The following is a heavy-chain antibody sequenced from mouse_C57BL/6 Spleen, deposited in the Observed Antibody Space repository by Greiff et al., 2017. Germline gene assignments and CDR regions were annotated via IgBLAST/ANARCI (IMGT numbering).Heavy chain of an antibody. CDR3: ARRITTVVASYYYAMDY. CDR1: GFTFSDYG. CDR2: ISSGSSTI. V-gene: IGHV5-17*01. D-gene: IGHD1-1*01. J-gene: IGHJ4*01. Sequence: EVKLMESGGGLVKPGGSLKLSCAAPGFTFSDYGMHWVRQAPEKGLEWVAYISSGSSTIYYADTVKGRFTISRDNAKNTLFLQMTSLRSEDTAMYYCARRITTVVASYYYAMDYWGQGTSVTVSS.